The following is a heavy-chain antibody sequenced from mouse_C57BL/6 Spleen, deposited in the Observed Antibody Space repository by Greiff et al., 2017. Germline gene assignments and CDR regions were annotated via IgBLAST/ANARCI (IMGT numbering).Heavy chain of an antibody. Sequence: EVKLMESGEGLVKPGGSLKLSCAASGFTFSSYAMSWVRQTPEKRLEWVAYISSGGDYIYYADTVKGRFTISRDNARNTLYLQMSSLKSEDTAMYYCTKVYDYDGYWYFDVWGTGTTVTVSS. V-gene: IGHV5-9-1*02. CDR2: ISSGGDYI. CDR3: TKVYDYDGYWYFDV. J-gene: IGHJ1*03. CDR1: GFTFSSYA. D-gene: IGHD2-4*01.